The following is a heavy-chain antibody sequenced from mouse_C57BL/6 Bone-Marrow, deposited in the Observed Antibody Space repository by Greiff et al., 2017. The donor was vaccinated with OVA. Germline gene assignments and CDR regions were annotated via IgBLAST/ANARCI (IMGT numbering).Heavy chain of an antibody. J-gene: IGHJ4*01. Sequence: EVKLQESGGGLVQPKGSLKLSCAASGFSFNTYAMNWVRQAPGKGLEWVARIRSKSNNYATYYADSVKDRFTISRDDSESMLYLQMSNLKTEDTAMYYCVTFYYDYEGDYWGQGTSVTVSS. V-gene: IGHV10-1*01. D-gene: IGHD2-4*01. CDR2: IRSKSNNYAT. CDR3: VTFYYDYEGDY. CDR1: GFSFNTYA.